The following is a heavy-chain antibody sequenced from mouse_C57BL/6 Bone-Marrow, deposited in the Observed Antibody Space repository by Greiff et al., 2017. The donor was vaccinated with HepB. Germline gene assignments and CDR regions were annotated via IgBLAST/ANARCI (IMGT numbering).Heavy chain of an antibody. CDR3: AKTLYDGYYVFY. CDR1: GFSLTSYG. V-gene: IGHV2-5*01. D-gene: IGHD2-3*01. CDR2: IWRGGST. Sequence: VHLVESGPGLVQPSQSLSITCTVSGFSLTSYGVHWVRQSPGKGLEWLGVIWRGGSTDYNAAFMSRLSITKDNSKSQVFFKMNSLQADDTAIYYCAKTLYDGYYVFYWGQGTTLTVSS. J-gene: IGHJ2*01.